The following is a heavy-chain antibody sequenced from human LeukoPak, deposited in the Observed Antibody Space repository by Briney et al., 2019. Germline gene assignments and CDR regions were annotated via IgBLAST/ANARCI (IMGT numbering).Heavy chain of an antibody. D-gene: IGHD1-14*01. J-gene: IGHJ4*02. CDR3: AKGNRNPGFDY. V-gene: IGHV3-23*01. Sequence: PGGSLRLSCAASGFTFSSFAMYWVRQAPGKGLEWVSAISGRGGTTYYADSVKGRFTISRDESKYTLYLQMNSLRVEDTAVYYCAKGNRNPGFDYWGQRTLVPV. CDR1: GFTFSSFA. CDR2: ISGRGGTT.